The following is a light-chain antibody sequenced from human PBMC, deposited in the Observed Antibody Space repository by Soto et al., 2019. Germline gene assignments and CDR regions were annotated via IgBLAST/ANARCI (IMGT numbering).Light chain of an antibody. CDR1: SSDVGGYNA. V-gene: IGLV2-14*01. J-gene: IGLJ1*01. Sequence: QSALAQPASVPGSPGQSITISCTGTSSDVGGYNAVSWYQQHPGRAPKLMIYDVSNRPSGISNRFSGSKSGSTASLTISGLQAEDDADYYCSSYTRSGVYVFGAGTKVTVL. CDR3: SSYTRSGVYV. CDR2: DVS.